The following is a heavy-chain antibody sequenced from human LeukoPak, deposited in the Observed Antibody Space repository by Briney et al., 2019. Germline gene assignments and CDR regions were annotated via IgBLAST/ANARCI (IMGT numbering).Heavy chain of an antibody. Sequence: ASVKVSCKASGGTFSSYAISWVRQAPGQGLEWMGGIIPIFGTANYAQKFQGRVTITADESTSTAYMELSSLRSEDTAVYYCARVEYSYGPGGYYYYYMDVWGKGTTVTVSS. CDR2: IIPIFGTA. CDR3: ARVEYSYGPGGYYYYYMDV. V-gene: IGHV1-69*13. CDR1: GGTFSSYA. J-gene: IGHJ6*03. D-gene: IGHD5-18*01.